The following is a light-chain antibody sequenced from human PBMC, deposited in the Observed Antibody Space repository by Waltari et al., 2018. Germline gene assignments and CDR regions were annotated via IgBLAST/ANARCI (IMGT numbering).Light chain of an antibody. CDR3: QQYFDTPLT. CDR1: QNIFYNFNTKHY. J-gene: IGKJ4*01. V-gene: IGKV4-1*01. CDR2: WAS. Sequence: DIVMTQSPNSLAVSLGERATVNCSSSQNIFYNFNTKHYVAWYQHKPGQPPRLLIYWASTRESGVPDRFSASGSGTDFTRTITNLQAEDAAVYYCQQYFDTPLTVGGGTRVEIK.